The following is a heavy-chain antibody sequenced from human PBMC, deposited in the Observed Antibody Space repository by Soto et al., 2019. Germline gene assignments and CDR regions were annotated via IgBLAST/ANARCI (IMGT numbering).Heavy chain of an antibody. J-gene: IGHJ6*04. CDR2: LYWDNTR. Sequence: QITLKESRPTLVKPTQTLTLTCSFSGFSLSTRGVGVGWVRQPPGKALEWLALLYWDNTRHYSPSLKNSLTIAKGTSENQVVLTMTNMEPEDTGTYYWARYTTATYFDVWGKGTTVTVYS. CDR3: ARYTTATYFDV. D-gene: IGHD2-2*02. CDR1: GFSLSTRGVG. V-gene: IGHV2-5*02.